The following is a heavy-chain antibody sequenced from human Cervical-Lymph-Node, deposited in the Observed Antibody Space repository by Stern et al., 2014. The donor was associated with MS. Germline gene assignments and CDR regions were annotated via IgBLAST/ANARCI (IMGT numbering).Heavy chain of an antibody. CDR2: INTNTGNP. Sequence: QVQLVQSGSELKKPGASVKVSCKASGYTLTSYAMNWVRQVPGQGLEWMGWINTNTGNPTYAQGFPGRFILYLDTFVTKASMQISSLKAEDTAVYYCASGVYSSSYSVPWVQVTLVTVSS. D-gene: IGHD6-6*01. CDR1: GYTLTSYA. V-gene: IGHV7-4-1*02. CDR3: ASGVYSSSYSVP. J-gene: IGHJ4*02.